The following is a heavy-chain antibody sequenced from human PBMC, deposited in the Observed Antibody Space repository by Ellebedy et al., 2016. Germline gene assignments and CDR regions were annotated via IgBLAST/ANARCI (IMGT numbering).Heavy chain of an antibody. D-gene: IGHD1-26*01. J-gene: IGHJ4*02. CDR2: IKGDGSDQ. CDR1: GFTFSRYW. Sequence: GESLKISXAASGFTFSRYWMRWARQAPGKGLEWVAIIKGDGSDQYYVDSVKGRFTISRDNAKNSLYLKVNTLRAEDTAVYYCARGGASSLPFDYWGQGTLVTVSS. CDR3: ARGGASSLPFDY. V-gene: IGHV3-7*04.